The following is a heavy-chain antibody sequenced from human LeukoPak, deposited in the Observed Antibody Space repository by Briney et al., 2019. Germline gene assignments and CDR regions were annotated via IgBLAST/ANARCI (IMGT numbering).Heavy chain of an antibody. J-gene: IGHJ4*02. CDR3: AKLGDDIVVVPAAFFDY. D-gene: IGHD2-2*01. V-gene: IGHV3-23*01. CDR1: GFTFSNYG. CDR2: ISGSGGST. Sequence: PGGSLRLSCAASGFTFSNYGMSWVRQAPGKGLEWVSGISGSGGSTYYADSVKGRFTISRDSSKNTLYLQMNSLRAEDTGVYFCAKLGDDIVVVPAAFFDYWGQGTLVTVSS.